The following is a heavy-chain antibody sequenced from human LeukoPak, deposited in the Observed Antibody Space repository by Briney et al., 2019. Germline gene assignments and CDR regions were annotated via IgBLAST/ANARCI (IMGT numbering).Heavy chain of an antibody. V-gene: IGHV3-30-3*01. CDR1: GFTFSSYA. D-gene: IGHD3-10*01. CDR3: ARDRVTIDDYYYYGMDV. J-gene: IGHJ6*02. Sequence: PGGSLRLSCAASGFTFSSYAMHWVRQAPGKGLEWVAVISYDGSNKYHADSVKGRFTISRDNSKNTLYLQMNSLRAEDTAVYYCARDRVTIDDYYYYGMDVWGQGTTVTVSS. CDR2: ISYDGSNK.